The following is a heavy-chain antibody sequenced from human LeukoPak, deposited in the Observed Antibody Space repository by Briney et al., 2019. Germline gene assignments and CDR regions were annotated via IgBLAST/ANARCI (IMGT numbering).Heavy chain of an antibody. J-gene: IGHJ4*02. CDR3: ARDLGGYSYGSHFDY. CDR2: IGISSNYI. CDR1: GFTFSSYN. D-gene: IGHD5-18*01. V-gene: IGHV3-21*06. Sequence: GGSLRLSCIVSGFTFSSYNMNWVRQAPGKGLEWVSSIGISSNYIYYADSVTGRFIISRDNAKNSLYLQMNSLRAEDTAVYYCARDLGGYSYGSHFDYWGQGTLVTVSS.